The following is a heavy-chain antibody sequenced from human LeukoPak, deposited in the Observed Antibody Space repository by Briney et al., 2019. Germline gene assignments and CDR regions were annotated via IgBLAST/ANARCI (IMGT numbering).Heavy chain of an antibody. J-gene: IGHJ4*02. CDR2: ISYDGNNK. CDR3: AKDRGG. D-gene: IGHD3-16*01. Sequence: PGRSLRLSCAASGFTFSSYGMHWVRQAPGKGLEWVAVISYDGNNKYYADSVKGRFTISRNNSKNTLYLQMNSLRAEDTAVYYCAKDRGGWGQGTLVTVSS. V-gene: IGHV3-30*18. CDR1: GFTFSSYG.